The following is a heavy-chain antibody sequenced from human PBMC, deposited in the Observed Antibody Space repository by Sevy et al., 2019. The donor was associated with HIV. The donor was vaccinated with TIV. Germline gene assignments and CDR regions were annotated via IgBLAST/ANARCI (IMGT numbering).Heavy chain of an antibody. Sequence: GGSLRLSCAASGFTFSDYYMSWIRQAPGKGLEWVSYISSSGSTIYYADSVKGRFTISRDNAKNSLYLQMNSLRAEDTAVYYCARDIVVVPAANEVDWFDPWGQGTLVTVSS. CDR3: ARDIVVVPAANEVDWFDP. CDR2: ISSSGSTI. J-gene: IGHJ5*02. CDR1: GFTFSDYY. D-gene: IGHD2-2*01. V-gene: IGHV3-11*01.